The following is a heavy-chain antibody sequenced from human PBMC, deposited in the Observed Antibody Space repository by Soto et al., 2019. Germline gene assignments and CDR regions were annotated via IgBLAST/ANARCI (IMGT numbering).Heavy chain of an antibody. CDR1: VFPFSIYS. D-gene: IGHD6-19*01. V-gene: IGHV3-48*02. CDR2: ITSDTNTI. Sequence: EVQLLESGGGLVQPGGPLRLSCAASVFPFSIYSMNWVRQAPGKGLEWFSYITSDTNTIKYTDSVKGRFNISRDNAKNSLYLQMNSLREEDTAVYFCARSVEGHFDFWGQGTVVTVSS. CDR3: ARSVEGHFDF. J-gene: IGHJ4*02.